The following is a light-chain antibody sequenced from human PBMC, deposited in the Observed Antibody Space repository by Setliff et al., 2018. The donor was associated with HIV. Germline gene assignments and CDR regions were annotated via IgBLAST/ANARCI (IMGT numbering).Light chain of an antibody. Sequence: QSVLTQPASVSGSPGQSITISCTGTFSDVGNYNLVSWYQHYPGKAPKLIIYEVDKRPSGVSNRFSGSKSGNAASLTISGLQAEDEADYHCCSYAGESTFVFGGGTTVTV. CDR1: FSDVGNYNL. V-gene: IGLV2-23*02. J-gene: IGLJ2*01. CDR2: EVD. CDR3: CSYAGESTFV.